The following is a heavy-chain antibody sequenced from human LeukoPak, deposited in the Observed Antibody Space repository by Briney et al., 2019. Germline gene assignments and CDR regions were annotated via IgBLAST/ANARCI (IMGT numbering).Heavy chain of an antibody. CDR3: AREDRKAFDI. D-gene: IGHD1-14*01. V-gene: IGHV1-18*01. CDR2: INPYNINT. Sequence: ASVTVSCKASGYTFSNYGVNWVRQAPGQGLEWMGWINPYNINTLYSARFQGRVIMTRDTSTSTVYMELRGLRSDDTAVYFCAREDRKAFDIWGQGTMITVSS. CDR1: GYTFSNYG. J-gene: IGHJ3*02.